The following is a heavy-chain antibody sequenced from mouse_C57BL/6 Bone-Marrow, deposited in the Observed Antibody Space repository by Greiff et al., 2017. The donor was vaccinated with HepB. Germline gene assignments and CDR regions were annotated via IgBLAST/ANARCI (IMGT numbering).Heavy chain of an antibody. Sequence: DVQLVESGGDLVKPGGSLKLSCAASGFTFSSYGMSWVRQTPDKRLEWVATISSGGSYTYYPDSVKGRFTISRDNAKNTLYLQMSSLKSEDTAMYYCARRGYYGSSSYYYAMDYWGQGTSVTVSS. J-gene: IGHJ4*01. V-gene: IGHV5-6*01. CDR3: ARRGYYGSSSYYYAMDY. CDR2: ISSGGSYT. D-gene: IGHD1-1*01. CDR1: GFTFSSYG.